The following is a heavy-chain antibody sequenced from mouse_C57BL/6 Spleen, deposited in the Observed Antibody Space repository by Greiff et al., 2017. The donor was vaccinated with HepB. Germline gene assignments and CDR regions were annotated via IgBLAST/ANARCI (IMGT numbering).Heavy chain of an antibody. D-gene: IGHD2-4*01. CDR3: ARVHDYDEDWFAY. V-gene: IGHV1-4*01. CDR1: GYTFTSYT. J-gene: IGHJ3*01. Sequence: VQLQQSGAELARPGASVKMSCKASGYTFTSYTMHWVKQRPGQGLEWIGYINPSSGYTKYNQKFKDKATLTADKSSSTAYMQLISLTSEDSAVYYCARVHDYDEDWFAYWGQGTLVTVSA. CDR2: INPSSGYT.